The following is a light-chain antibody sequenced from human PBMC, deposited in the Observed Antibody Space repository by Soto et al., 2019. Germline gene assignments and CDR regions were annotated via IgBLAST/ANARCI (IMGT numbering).Light chain of an antibody. CDR2: DVS. CDR3: SSYTSSSNLFVV. J-gene: IGLJ2*01. Sequence: QSALTQPASVSGSPGQSITISCTGTSSDVSGYNYVSWYQQHPGKAPKLMIYDVSNRPSGVSNRFSGSKSGNTASLTISGLQAEEEADYYCSSYTSSSNLFVVFGGGTKLTVL. CDR1: SSDVSGYNY. V-gene: IGLV2-14*01.